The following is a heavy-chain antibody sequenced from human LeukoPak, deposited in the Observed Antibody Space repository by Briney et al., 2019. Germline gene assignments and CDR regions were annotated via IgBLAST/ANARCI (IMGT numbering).Heavy chain of an antibody. V-gene: IGHV4-34*01. CDR1: GGSFSGYY. Sequence: NASETLSLTCAVYGGSFSGYYWSWIRQPPGKGLGWIVEINHSGRTNYNPSLKSRVTISVDTSKNQFSLKLSSVTAADTAVYYCARRAGDSNYYYYYMDVWGKGTTVTVSS. J-gene: IGHJ6*03. CDR2: INHSGRT. CDR3: ARRAGDSNYYYYYMDV. D-gene: IGHD3-10*01.